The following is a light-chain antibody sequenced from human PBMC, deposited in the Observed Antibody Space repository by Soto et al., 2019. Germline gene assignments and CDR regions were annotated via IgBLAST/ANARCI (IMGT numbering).Light chain of an antibody. J-gene: IGLJ1*01. Sequence: QSVLTQPASVSGSPGQSITISCTGTSSDVGGYDYVSWYQLHPGKAPKLMVFEVSNRPSGVSYRFSGSKSGNTASLTISGLQAEDDADYFCSSYSISTAYLFXTGTNVTVL. V-gene: IGLV2-14*01. CDR1: SSDVGGYDY. CDR3: SSYSISTAYL. CDR2: EVS.